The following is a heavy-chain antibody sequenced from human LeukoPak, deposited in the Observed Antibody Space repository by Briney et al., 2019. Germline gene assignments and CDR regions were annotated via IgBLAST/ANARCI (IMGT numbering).Heavy chain of an antibody. CDR2: ISSEGSSI. V-gene: IGHV3-74*01. CDR1: GFTFSSYW. D-gene: IGHD3-10*01. J-gene: IGHJ4*02. CDR3: AKDIFTMVRGVVDY. Sequence: GGSLRLSCAASGFTFSSYWMHWVRQAPGKGLVWVSRISSEGSSISYADSVKGRFTISRDNAKNTLYLQMNSLRAEDTALYYCAKDIFTMVRGVVDYWGQGTLVTISS.